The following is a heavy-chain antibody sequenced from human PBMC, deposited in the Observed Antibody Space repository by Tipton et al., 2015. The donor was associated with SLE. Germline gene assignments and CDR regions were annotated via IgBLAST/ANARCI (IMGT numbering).Heavy chain of an antibody. CDR3: ARLDFDYGDREGAFDI. CDR1: GGSISSGSYY. CDR2: IYTSGST. J-gene: IGHJ3*02. Sequence: LRLSCTVSGGSISSGSYYWSWIRQPAGKGLEWIGYIYTSGSTNYNPSLKSRVTISVDTSKNQFSLKLSSVTAADTAVYYCARLDFDYGDREGAFDIWGQGTMVTVSS. D-gene: IGHD4-17*01. V-gene: IGHV4-61*09.